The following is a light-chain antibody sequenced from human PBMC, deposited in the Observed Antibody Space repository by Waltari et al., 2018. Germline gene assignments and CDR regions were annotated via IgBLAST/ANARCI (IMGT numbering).Light chain of an antibody. CDR1: SSDVGGYKY. V-gene: IGLV2-11*01. Sequence: QSALTQPRSVSGSPGQSVTISCTGTSSDVGGYKYVSWYQQHPGKAPKLIIYDVNRRPSGVPDRFSGSKSGNTASLTISGLQAEDEADYYCCSYAGSYTWVFGGGTKLTVL. J-gene: IGLJ3*02. CDR3: CSYAGSYTWV. CDR2: DVN.